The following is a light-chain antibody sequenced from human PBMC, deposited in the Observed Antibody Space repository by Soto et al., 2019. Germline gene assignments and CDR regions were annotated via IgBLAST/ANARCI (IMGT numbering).Light chain of an antibody. J-gene: IGKJ1*01. CDR2: AAS. CDR1: QGIRNE. V-gene: IGKV1-6*01. Sequence: IQMTQSPSSLSASVGDIVTITCRASQGIRNELSWYQQKPGKAPKLLIYAASRLQSGVPSSFSGSGSGTDFTLTISSLQPEDSATYYCLQDYSYPRTFGQGTRVDIK. CDR3: LQDYSYPRT.